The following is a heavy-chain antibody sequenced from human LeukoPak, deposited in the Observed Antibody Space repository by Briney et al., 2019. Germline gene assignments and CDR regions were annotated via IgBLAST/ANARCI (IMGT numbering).Heavy chain of an antibody. CDR1: GYTFTSYG. CDR3: ARETSVRRGSGYSR. CDR2: ISAYNGNT. D-gene: IGHD3-22*01. J-gene: IGHJ4*02. Sequence: ASVKVSCKASGYTFTSYGISWVRQAPGQGLEWMGWISAYNGNTNYAQKLQGRVTTTTDTSTSTAYMELRSLRSDDTAVYYCARETSVRRGSGYSRWGQGTLVTVSS. V-gene: IGHV1-18*01.